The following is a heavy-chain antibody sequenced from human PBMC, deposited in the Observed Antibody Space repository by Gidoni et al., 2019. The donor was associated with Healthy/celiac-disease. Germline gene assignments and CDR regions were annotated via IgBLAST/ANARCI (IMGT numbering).Heavy chain of an antibody. Sequence: QVQLQQWGAGLLKPSETLSLTCAVYGGSFSGYYWSWIRQPPGKGLEWIGEINHSGSTNYNPSLKSRVTISVDTAKNQFSLKLSSVTAADTAVYYCARAVGEYYDCWSGKYYYYYMDVWGKGTTVTVSS. J-gene: IGHJ6*03. D-gene: IGHD3-3*01. CDR1: GGSFSGYY. V-gene: IGHV4-34*01. CDR3: ARAVGEYYDCWSGKYYYYYMDV. CDR2: INHSGST.